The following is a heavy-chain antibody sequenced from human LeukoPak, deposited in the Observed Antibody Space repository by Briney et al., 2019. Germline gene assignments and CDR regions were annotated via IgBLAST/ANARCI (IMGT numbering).Heavy chain of an antibody. CDR1: GFTFRNYG. Sequence: PGGSLRLSCASSGFTFRNYGMHWVRQAPGKGLEWVSIISYDGSNKYYADSVKGRFTISRDNSKSTLYLQMNSLRTEDTAVYYCARSVWGSDIRSPFDYWGQGTLVTVSS. CDR3: ARSVWGSDIRSPFDY. D-gene: IGHD3-16*01. CDR2: ISYDGSNK. V-gene: IGHV3-30*03. J-gene: IGHJ4*02.